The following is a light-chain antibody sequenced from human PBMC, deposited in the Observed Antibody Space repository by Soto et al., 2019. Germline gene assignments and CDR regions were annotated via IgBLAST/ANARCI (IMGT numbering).Light chain of an antibody. Sequence: QSVLTQPPSASGSRGQSVTMSCTGTSSDIGGYKFVSWYQLHPGKAPKLIIYEVDKRPSGVPDRFSASKSGNTASLTVSGLQAEDEADYYCSSFAGSKTYVVFGGGTKVTVL. CDR3: SSFAGSKTYVV. CDR2: EVD. CDR1: SSDIGGYKF. V-gene: IGLV2-8*01. J-gene: IGLJ2*01.